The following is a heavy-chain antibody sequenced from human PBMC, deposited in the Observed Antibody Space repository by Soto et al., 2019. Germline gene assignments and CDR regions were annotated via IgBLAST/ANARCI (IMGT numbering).Heavy chain of an antibody. D-gene: IGHD3-22*01. V-gene: IGHV4-34*01. Sequence: PSETLSLTCAVYGGSFSGYYWSWIRQPPGKGLEWIGEINHSGSTNHNPSLKSRVTISVDTSKNQFSLKLSSVTAADTAVYYCARGPVTMIVVVIGRAWFDPWGQGTLVTVSS. J-gene: IGHJ5*02. CDR1: GGSFSGYY. CDR3: ARGPVTMIVVVIGRAWFDP. CDR2: INHSGST.